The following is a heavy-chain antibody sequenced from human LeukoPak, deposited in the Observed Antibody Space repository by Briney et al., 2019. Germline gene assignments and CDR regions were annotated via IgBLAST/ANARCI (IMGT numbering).Heavy chain of an antibody. CDR1: GYTFTNYG. V-gene: IGHV1-18*01. J-gene: IGHJ4*02. Sequence: ASVKVSCKASGYTFTNYGISRVRQAPGQGLEWMGWISAYNGNTNYEQKLQGRVTMTTDTSTSTAYMELRSLRSDDTAVYYCAREGGSSGYRPDIDYWGQGTLVTVSS. D-gene: IGHD3-22*01. CDR3: AREGGSSGYRPDIDY. CDR2: ISAYNGNT.